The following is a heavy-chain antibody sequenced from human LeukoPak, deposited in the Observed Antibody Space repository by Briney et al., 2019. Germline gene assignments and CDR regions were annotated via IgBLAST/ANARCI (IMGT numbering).Heavy chain of an antibody. V-gene: IGHV3-23*01. CDR3: ARLSSGWSLDY. J-gene: IGHJ4*02. Sequence: GGSLRLSCAASGFTFSSYAMSWVRQAPGKGLEWVSAISGSGSSTYYADSVKGRFTISRDNSKNTLYLQMNSLRAEDTAVYYCARLSSGWSLDYWGQGTLVTVSS. D-gene: IGHD6-19*01. CDR2: ISGSGSST. CDR1: GFTFSSYA.